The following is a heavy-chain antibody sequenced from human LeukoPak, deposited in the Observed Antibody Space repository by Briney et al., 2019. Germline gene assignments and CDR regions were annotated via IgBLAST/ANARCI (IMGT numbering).Heavy chain of an antibody. D-gene: IGHD3-10*01. CDR3: ATLKLRFGELLWGYYFDY. V-gene: IGHV1-24*01. J-gene: IGHJ4*02. Sequence: ASVKVSCKVSGYTLTELSMHWVRQAPGKGLEWMGGFNPEDGETIYAQKFQGRVTMTEDTSTDTAYMELSSLRSEDMAVYYSATLKLRFGELLWGYYFDYWGQGTLVTVSS. CDR2: FNPEDGET. CDR1: GYTLTELS.